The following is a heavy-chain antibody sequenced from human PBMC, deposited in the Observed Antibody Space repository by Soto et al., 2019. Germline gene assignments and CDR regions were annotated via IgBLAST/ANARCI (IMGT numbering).Heavy chain of an antibody. J-gene: IGHJ4*02. Sequence: TSETLSLTCTVSGGSISSVGRSWSWIRQPPGKGLEWIGYIYHSGNTYYNPSLRSRVTISIDRSKNQFSLKLSSVTAADTALYYCVRETRGTYYYDSSGYVDSWGQGTLVTVSS. CDR3: VRETRGTYYYDSSGYVDS. D-gene: IGHD3-22*01. CDR2: IYHSGNT. CDR1: GGSISSVGRS. V-gene: IGHV4-30-2*01.